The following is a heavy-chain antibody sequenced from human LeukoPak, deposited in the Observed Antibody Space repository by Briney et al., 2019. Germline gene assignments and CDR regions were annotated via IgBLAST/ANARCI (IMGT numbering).Heavy chain of an antibody. V-gene: IGHV4-39*07. CDR1: GGSISSSSYY. D-gene: IGHD4-11*01. J-gene: IGHJ6*03. Sequence: SETLSLTCTVSGGSISSSSYYWGWIRQPPGKGLEWIGSIYYSGSTNYNPSLKSRVTISVDTSKNQFSLKLSSVTAADTAVYYCASLLHDYSNFQSYYYYYYMDVWGKGTTVTVSS. CDR2: IYYSGST. CDR3: ASLLHDYSNFQSYYYYYYMDV.